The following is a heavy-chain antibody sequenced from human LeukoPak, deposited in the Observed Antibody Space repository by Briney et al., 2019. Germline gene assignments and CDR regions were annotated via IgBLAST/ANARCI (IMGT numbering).Heavy chain of an antibody. V-gene: IGHV3-21*01. Sequence: PGESLRLSCAASGFTFSSYSMNWVRQASGKGLEWVSSISSSSSYIYYADSVKGRFTISRDNAKNSLYLQMNSLRAEDTAVYYCATGLNIVGATRYYWGQGTLVTVSS. CDR3: ATGLNIVGATRYY. D-gene: IGHD1-26*01. J-gene: IGHJ4*02. CDR1: GFTFSSYS. CDR2: ISSSSSYI.